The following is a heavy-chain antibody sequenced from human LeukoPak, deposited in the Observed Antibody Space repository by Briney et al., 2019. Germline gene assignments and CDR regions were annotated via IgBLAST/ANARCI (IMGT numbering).Heavy chain of an antibody. CDR2: IYSSGNT. J-gene: IGHJ5*02. CDR1: GGSISSGGYY. D-gene: IGHD3-3*01. Sequence: SETLSLTCTVSGGSISSGGYYWSWIRQPPGRDLDWIGSIYSSGNTYYNPSLESRVTISVDTSKNQLSLKLTSATAADTSVYYCARHSGLRSPFDPWGQGTLVTVSS. CDR3: ARHSGLRSPFDP. V-gene: IGHV4-39*01.